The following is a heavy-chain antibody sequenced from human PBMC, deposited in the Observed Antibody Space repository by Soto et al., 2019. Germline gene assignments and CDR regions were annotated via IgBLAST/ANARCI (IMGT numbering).Heavy chain of an antibody. D-gene: IGHD3-22*01. V-gene: IGHV4-34*01. CDR3: ARGSVDTVDSRGFYEY. J-gene: IGHJ4*02. CDR1: GGSFRAYY. Sequence: PSETLSLTCAVYGGSFRAYYWSWIRQPPGKGLEWIGEINHSGGTSYNPSLKSRVTISVDTSKSQFSLKLTSVTAADRAVYYCARGSVDTVDSRGFYEYWGQGTPVPVSS. CDR2: INHSGGT.